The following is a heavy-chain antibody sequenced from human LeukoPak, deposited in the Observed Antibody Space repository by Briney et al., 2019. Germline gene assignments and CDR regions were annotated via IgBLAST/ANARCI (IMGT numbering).Heavy chain of an antibody. V-gene: IGHV3-23*01. CDR2: ISGSGDST. CDR1: GFTFSSYG. D-gene: IGHD4-23*01. J-gene: IGHJ4*02. Sequence: GGSLRLSCAASGFTFSSYGMGWVRQAPGKGLEWVSAISGSGDSTYYADYVKGRFTISRDNSKNTVYLQMNSLRAEDTAVYYCAKVLRWTNFDYWGQGTLVPVSS. CDR3: AKVLRWTNFDY.